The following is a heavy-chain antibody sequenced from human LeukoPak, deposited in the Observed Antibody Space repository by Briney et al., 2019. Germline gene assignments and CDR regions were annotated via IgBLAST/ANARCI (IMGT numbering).Heavy chain of an antibody. CDR1: GGSISSSSYY. CDR3: ARARISGSYRRGGFGY. CDR2: IYYSGST. Sequence: PSETLSLTCTVSGGSISSSSYYWGWIRQPPGKGLEWIGSIYYSGSTYYNPSLKSRVTISVDTSKNQFSLKLSSVTAADTAVYYCARARISGSYRRGGFGYWGQGTLVTVSS. J-gene: IGHJ4*02. D-gene: IGHD1-26*01. V-gene: IGHV4-39*07.